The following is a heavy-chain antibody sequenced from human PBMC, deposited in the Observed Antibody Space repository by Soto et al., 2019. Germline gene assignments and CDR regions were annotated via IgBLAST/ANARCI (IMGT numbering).Heavy chain of an antibody. CDR3: AGRQQNYYGYRMDV. Sequence: QVQLVESGGGVVQPGRSLTVSCAASGISISTYAMHWVRQAPGKGLEWVAVISQDGSVKYYADSVKGRFTISRDNPKNTLFLQMTSLGADDTAVYYCAGRQQNYYGYRMDVWGQGTTVTVSS. CDR2: ISQDGSVK. CDR1: GISISTYA. J-gene: IGHJ6*02. D-gene: IGHD6-13*01. V-gene: IGHV3-30*03.